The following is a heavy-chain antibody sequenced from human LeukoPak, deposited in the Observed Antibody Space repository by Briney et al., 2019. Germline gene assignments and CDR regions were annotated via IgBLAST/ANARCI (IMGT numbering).Heavy chain of an antibody. CDR1: GFTFSNHW. CDR3: ARAVDITNYYYGMDV. J-gene: IGHJ6*02. D-gene: IGHD3-22*01. V-gene: IGHV3-7*03. Sequence: GGSLRLSCAASGFTFSNHWMSWVRQAPGKGLEWVANIKQDGSEKYYVDSVKGRFTISRDNAKNSLHLQMNSLRAEDTAVYYCARAVDITNYYYGMDVWGQGTTVTASS. CDR2: IKQDGSEK.